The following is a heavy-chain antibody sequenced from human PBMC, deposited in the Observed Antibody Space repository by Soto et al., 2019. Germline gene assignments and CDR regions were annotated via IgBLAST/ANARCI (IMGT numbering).Heavy chain of an antibody. D-gene: IGHD2-15*01. CDR1: GDSISRGNYY. J-gene: IGHJ6*02. V-gene: IGHV4-30-4*01. Sequence: SETLSLTCTVSGDSISRGNYYWTWIRQPPGKGLEWIGHIFYDGYIDYSPSLKSRLTISIDTSKNQFSLNLTSVTASDTAVYYCARTILRELLPAYYYYYGMDVWGQGTTVTVSS. CDR2: IFYDGYI. CDR3: ARTILRELLPAYYYYYGMDV.